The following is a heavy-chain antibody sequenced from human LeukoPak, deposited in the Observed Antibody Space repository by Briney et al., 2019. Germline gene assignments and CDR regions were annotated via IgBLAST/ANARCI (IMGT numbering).Heavy chain of an antibody. V-gene: IGHV3-23*01. J-gene: IGHJ6*01. CDR1: GFTFSGFA. D-gene: IGHD1-26*01. Sequence: GGSLRLSCAASGFTFSGFAMSWVRRTPGKGLDLVSGISGSGDNTLYADSVKGRFTISRDNSKNTLYLEMNSLRAEDTAIYYCAKMKGHPLPKYYMDVWGQGTTVTVSS. CDR2: ISGSGDNT. CDR3: AKMKGHPLPKYYMDV.